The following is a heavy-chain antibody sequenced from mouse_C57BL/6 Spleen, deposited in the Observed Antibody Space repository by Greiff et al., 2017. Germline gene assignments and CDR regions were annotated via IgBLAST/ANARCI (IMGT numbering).Heavy chain of an antibody. V-gene: IGHV5-16*01. J-gene: IGHJ2*01. CDR1: GFTFSDYY. CDR2: INYDGSST. Sequence: EVKLVESEGGLVQPGSSMKLSCTASGFTFSDYYMAWVRQVPEKGLEWVANINYDGSSTYYLDSLKSRFIISRDNAKNILYLQMSSLKSEDTATYYCARERGSSHFDYWGQGTTLTVSS. D-gene: IGHD1-1*01. CDR3: ARERGSSHFDY.